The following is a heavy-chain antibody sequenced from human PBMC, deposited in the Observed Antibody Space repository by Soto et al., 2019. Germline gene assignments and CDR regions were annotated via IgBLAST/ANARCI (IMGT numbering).Heavy chain of an antibody. D-gene: IGHD4-4*01. CDR2: IYPGDSDI. Sequence: VESLKISCNGSGYSFTSYWIGWVRQMPGKGLEWMGIIYPGDSDIRYSPSFQGQVTISADKSISTAYLQWSSLKASDTAMYYCARVLRVTTVLYYYYYGMDVWGQGTTVTVSS. J-gene: IGHJ6*02. CDR3: ARVLRVTTVLYYYYYGMDV. CDR1: GYSFTSYW. V-gene: IGHV5-51*01.